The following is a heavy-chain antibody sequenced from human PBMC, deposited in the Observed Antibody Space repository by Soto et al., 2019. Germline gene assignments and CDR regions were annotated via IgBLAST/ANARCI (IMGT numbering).Heavy chain of an antibody. CDR1: GGSISSSNW. D-gene: IGHD4-17*01. CDR3: ARDPVTTVASSY. J-gene: IGHJ4*02. V-gene: IGHV4-4*02. Sequence: QVQLQESGPGLVKPSGTLSLTCAGSGGSISSSNWWSWVRQPPGKGLGWIGEIYHSGSTNYNPSLKSRLTTPAAKSKNQSSPELGPVTAAHTAVYYCARDPVTTVASSYWGQGTLVIVST. CDR2: IYHSGST.